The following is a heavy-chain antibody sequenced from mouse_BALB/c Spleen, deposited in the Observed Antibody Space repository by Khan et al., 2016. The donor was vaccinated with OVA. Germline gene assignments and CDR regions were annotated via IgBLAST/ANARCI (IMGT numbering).Heavy chain of an antibody. D-gene: IGHD3-3*01. J-gene: IGHJ2*01. CDR1: GFTFSNYW. CDR3: WIQL. V-gene: IGHV6-6*02. CDR2: IRLKSDDYVT. Sequence: EVKLEESGGGLVQPGGSMKLSCVASGFTFSNYWMNWVRQSPEKGLEWVAEIRLKSDDYVTHYAESVKGMFTISTAASKSGAYLQMNNFRAEDTGIYSCWIQLWGQGTTLTVSS.